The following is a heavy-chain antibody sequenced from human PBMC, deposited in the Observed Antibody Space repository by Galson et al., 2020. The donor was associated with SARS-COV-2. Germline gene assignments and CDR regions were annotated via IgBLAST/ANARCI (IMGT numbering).Heavy chain of an antibody. CDR2: IFYTGAT. CDR1: GGSISSRNYY. J-gene: IGHJ5*02. Sequence: SETLSLTCSVSGGSISSRNYYWVWIRQPPGKGLEWIGSIFYTGATNHKPSLKTRVTISMDTSKNQFSLKLNSVTAADTAVYYCARRYYDFWSAFDPWGQDTPVIVSS. V-gene: IGHV4-39*01. D-gene: IGHD3-3*01. CDR3: ARRYYDFWSAFDP.